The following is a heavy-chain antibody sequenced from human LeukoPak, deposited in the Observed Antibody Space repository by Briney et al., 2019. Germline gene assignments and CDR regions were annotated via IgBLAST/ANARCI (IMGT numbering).Heavy chain of an antibody. Sequence: GGSLRLSCAASGFTFSSYSMNWVRQAPGKGLEWVSYISSSSSTIYYADSVKGRFTISRDNSKNTLYLQMNSLRAEDTAVYYCAKVRNSGSPFYYGMDVWGQGTTVTVSS. D-gene: IGHD3-10*01. V-gene: IGHV3-48*01. CDR3: AKVRNSGSPFYYGMDV. J-gene: IGHJ6*02. CDR2: ISSSSSTI. CDR1: GFTFSSYS.